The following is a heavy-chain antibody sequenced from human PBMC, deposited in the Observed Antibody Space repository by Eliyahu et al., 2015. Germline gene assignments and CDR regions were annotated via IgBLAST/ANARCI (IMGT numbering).Heavy chain of an antibody. J-gene: IGHJ4*02. D-gene: IGHD3-9*01. V-gene: IGHV3-53*01. Sequence: VQLVESGGGLIQPGGSLRLSCXASXPIVXSXXMTWVRQAPGKGLEWVSLIYTGGSTAYADAVKGRFTISRDHSKNTLYLQMNSLRAEDTAVYYCATGLHHDVLTGSPTNFDYWGQGTLVTVSS. CDR1: XPIVXSXX. CDR3: ATGLHHDVLTGSPTNFDY. CDR2: IYTGGST.